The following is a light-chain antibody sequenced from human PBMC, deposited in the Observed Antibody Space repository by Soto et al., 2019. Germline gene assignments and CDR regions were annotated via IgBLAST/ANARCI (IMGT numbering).Light chain of an antibody. V-gene: IGKV1-33*01. CDR1: QDISNY. CDR3: QQYDNLPLT. Sequence: DIQMTQSPSSLSACVGDRVTITCQASQDISNYLNWYQQKPGKAPKLLIYDASNLETGVPSRLSGSGSGTDFTFTISSLQPEDIATYYCQQYDNLPLTFGGGTKVEIK. J-gene: IGKJ4*01. CDR2: DAS.